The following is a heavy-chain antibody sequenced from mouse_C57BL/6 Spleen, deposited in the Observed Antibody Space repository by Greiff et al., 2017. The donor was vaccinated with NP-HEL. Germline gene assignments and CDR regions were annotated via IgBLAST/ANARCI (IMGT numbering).Heavy chain of an antibody. CDR2: IHPNSGST. D-gene: IGHD1-1*01. CDR3: ARGITTVVAEVYAMDY. CDR1: GYTFTSYW. Sequence: QVQLQQPGAELVKPGASVKLSCKASGYTFTSYWMHWVKQRPGQGLEWIGMIHPNSGSTNYNEKFKSKATLTVDKSSSPAYMQLSSLTSEDSAVYYCARGITTVVAEVYAMDYWGQGTSVTVSS. V-gene: IGHV1-64*01. J-gene: IGHJ4*01.